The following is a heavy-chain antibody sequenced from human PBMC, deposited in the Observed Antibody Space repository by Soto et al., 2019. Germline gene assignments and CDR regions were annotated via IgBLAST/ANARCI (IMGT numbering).Heavy chain of an antibody. CDR3: ARSYAYSDHRYFRH. D-gene: IGHD4-17*01. J-gene: IGHJ1*01. V-gene: IGHV3-74*01. Sequence: VQLVESGGGLIQPGGSLRLSCAASGFTFSNYWMHWVRQAPGKGLVWVSRIHSDGSTTYYAASLKGRFTISIDNAKNALYLQMNSLTGEDTAVYYCARSYAYSDHRYFRHWGQGTLVTVSS. CDR1: GFTFSNYW. CDR2: IHSDGSTT.